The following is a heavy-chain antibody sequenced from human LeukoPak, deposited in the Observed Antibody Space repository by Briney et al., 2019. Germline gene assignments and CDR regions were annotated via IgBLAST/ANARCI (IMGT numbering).Heavy chain of an antibody. J-gene: IGHJ5*02. CDR3: ARGDGIMTPFDP. CDR1: GYTFTSYD. D-gene: IGHD3-16*01. V-gene: IGHV1-8*01. Sequence: ASVKVSCKASGYTFTSYDINWLRQATGQGLEWMGWMNPNSGNTGYAQKFQGRVTMTRNTSISTAYMELSSLRSEDTAVYYCARGDGIMTPFDPWGQGTLVTVSS. CDR2: MNPNSGNT.